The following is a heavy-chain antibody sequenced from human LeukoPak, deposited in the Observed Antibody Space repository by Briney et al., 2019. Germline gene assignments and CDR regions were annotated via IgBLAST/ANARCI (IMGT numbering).Heavy chain of an antibody. CDR3: ARSRPGILVVAATHFDY. D-gene: IGHD2-15*01. CDR1: GGTFSSYA. Sequence: ASVKVSCKASGGTFSSYAISWVRQAPGQGLEWMGGIIPIFGTANYAQKFQGRVTITADKSTSTAYMELSSLRSEDTAVHYCARSRPGILVVAATHFDYWGQGTLVTVSS. V-gene: IGHV1-69*06. CDR2: IIPIFGTA. J-gene: IGHJ4*02.